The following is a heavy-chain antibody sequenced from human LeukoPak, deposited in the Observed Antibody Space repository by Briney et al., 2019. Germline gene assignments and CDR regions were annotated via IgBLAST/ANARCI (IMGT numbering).Heavy chain of an antibody. CDR3: ARDPKSWYTSDSTDY. J-gene: IGHJ4*02. D-gene: IGHD6-13*01. CDR2: ISSSSSYI. Sequence: GGSLRLSCVASGLIFSSYTMNWARQPPGKGLEWFSSISSSSSYIYYADSMKGRFTISRDNAKNSLYLQMNSLRAEDTALYYCARDPKSWYTSDSTDYWGQGTLVTVSS. CDR1: GLIFSSYT. V-gene: IGHV3-21*01.